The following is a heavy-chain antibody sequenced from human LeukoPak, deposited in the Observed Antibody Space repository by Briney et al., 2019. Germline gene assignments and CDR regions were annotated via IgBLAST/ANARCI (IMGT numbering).Heavy chain of an antibody. Sequence: PSETLSLTCTVSGGSVSSDSYYWSWIRQPPGKGLEWIGYIYYSGSTNYNPSLKSRVTISVDTSKNQFSLKLSSVTAADTAVYYCARVNSGSYYDDYWGQGTLVTVSS. D-gene: IGHD1-26*01. J-gene: IGHJ4*02. V-gene: IGHV4-61*01. CDR3: ARVNSGSYYDDY. CDR1: GGSVSSDSYY. CDR2: IYYSGST.